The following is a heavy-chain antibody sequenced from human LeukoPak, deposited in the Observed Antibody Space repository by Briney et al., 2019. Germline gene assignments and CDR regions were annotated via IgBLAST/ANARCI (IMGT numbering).Heavy chain of an antibody. CDR3: ARNVIAVIDTDNYLYYHMDV. J-gene: IGHJ6*03. V-gene: IGHV1-3*01. D-gene: IGHD5-24*01. CDR2: INGASNNI. Sequence: ASVKVSCKASGYTFTSYTIHWVRQAPGQRLEWMGWINGASNNIRYSQKFQGRVTITADDSASTVYMELSTLRSEDTAVYYCARNVIAVIDTDNYLYYHMDVWGKGTAVTVSS. CDR1: GYTFTSYT.